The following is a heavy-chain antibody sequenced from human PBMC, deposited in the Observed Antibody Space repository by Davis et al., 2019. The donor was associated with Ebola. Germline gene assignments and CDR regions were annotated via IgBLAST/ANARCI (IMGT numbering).Heavy chain of an antibody. CDR1: GYTFTSYA. CDR3: ARDGYCSGGSCYPTAFDY. CDR2: INAGNGNT. V-gene: IGHV1-3*01. Sequence: ASVKVSRKASGYTFTSYAMHWVRQAPGQRLEWMGWINAGNGNTKYSQKFQGRVTITRDTSASTAYMELSSLRSEDTAVYYCARDGYCSGGSCYPTAFDYWGQGTLVTVSS. J-gene: IGHJ4*02. D-gene: IGHD2-15*01.